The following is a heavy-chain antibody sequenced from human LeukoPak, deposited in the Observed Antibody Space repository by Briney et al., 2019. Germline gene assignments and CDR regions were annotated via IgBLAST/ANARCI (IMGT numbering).Heavy chain of an antibody. V-gene: IGHV3-23*01. J-gene: IGHJ5*02. CDR2: ISGSGGST. CDR1: GYTFSSYA. D-gene: IGHD3-9*01. CDR3: AKDTNTAYYDILTGHRNWFDP. Sequence: GGSLRLSCAASGYTFSSYAMSWVRQAPGKGLEWVSAISGSGGSTYYADSVKGRFTISRDNSKNTLYLQMNSLRAEDTAVYYCAKDTNTAYYDILTGHRNWFDPWGQGTLVTVSS.